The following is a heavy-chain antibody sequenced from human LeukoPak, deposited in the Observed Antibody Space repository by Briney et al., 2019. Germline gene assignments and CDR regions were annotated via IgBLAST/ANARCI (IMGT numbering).Heavy chain of an antibody. CDR3: ARGGYSYGYDFGYFDY. J-gene: IGHJ4*02. D-gene: IGHD5-18*01. CDR2: ISGSGGST. Sequence: GGSLRLSCAVSGSIFSSYAMSWVRQAPGKGLEWVSAISGSGGSTYYADSVKGRFTISRDNSKNTLYLQMNSLRAEDTAVYYCARGGYSYGYDFGYFDYWGQGTLVTVSS. V-gene: IGHV3-23*01. CDR1: GSIFSSYA.